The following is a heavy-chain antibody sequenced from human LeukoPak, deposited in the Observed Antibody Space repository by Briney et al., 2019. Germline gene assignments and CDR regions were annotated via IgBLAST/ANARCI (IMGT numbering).Heavy chain of an antibody. CDR2: IYYSGST. V-gene: IGHV4-59*08. CDR3: ARRWDSGSSPYFDY. CDR1: GGSISSYY. Sequence: PSETLSLTCTVSGGSISSYYWSWIRQPPGKGLEWIGYIYYSGSTNYNPSLKSRVTISVDTSKSQFSLKLSSVTAADTAVYYCARRWDSGSSPYFDYWGQGTLVTVSS. J-gene: IGHJ4*02. D-gene: IGHD1-26*01.